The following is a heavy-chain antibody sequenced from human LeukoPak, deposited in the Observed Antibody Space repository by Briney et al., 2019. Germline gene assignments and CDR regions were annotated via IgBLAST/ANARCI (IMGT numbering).Heavy chain of an antibody. CDR1: GFTFSRYA. D-gene: IGHD1-7*01. CDR2: IGGSGGAI. Sequence: PGGSLRLSCGASGFTFSRYAMSWVRQAPGKGLQWVSEIGGSGGAIYYADSVKGRFTISRDNAKNSLYLQMNSLRAEDTAVYYCARLYNWNFPGPDYWGQGTLVTVSS. V-gene: IGHV3-48*04. J-gene: IGHJ4*02. CDR3: ARLYNWNFPGPDY.